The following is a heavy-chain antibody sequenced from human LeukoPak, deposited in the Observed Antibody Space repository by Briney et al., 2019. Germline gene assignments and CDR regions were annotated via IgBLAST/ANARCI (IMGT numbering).Heavy chain of an antibody. D-gene: IGHD3-10*01. V-gene: IGHV3-21*01. CDR1: GFTFSSYS. J-gene: IGHJ6*02. CDR2: ISSSGSYK. CDR3: ARTMVRGLAYGMDV. Sequence: GGSLRLSCAASGFTFSSYSMNWVRQAPGKGLEWVSSISSSGSYKYYADSVKGRFTISRDNAKNSLYLQMNSLRAEDTAVYYCARTMVRGLAYGMDVWGQGTTVTVSS.